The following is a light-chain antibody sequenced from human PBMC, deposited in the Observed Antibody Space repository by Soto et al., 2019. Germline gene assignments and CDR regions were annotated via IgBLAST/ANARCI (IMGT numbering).Light chain of an antibody. V-gene: IGLV1-44*01. CDR3: AAWDDSLNGHV. Sequence: QSVLTQPHSASGTPGPGVTISCSGSSSNIGTSSVHWFQQLPGTAPKLLISTTNQRPSGVPERFSGSKSGTSASLAISGLQSEDEADYYCAAWDDSLNGHVFGTGTKVTVL. CDR2: TTN. J-gene: IGLJ1*01. CDR1: SSNIGTSS.